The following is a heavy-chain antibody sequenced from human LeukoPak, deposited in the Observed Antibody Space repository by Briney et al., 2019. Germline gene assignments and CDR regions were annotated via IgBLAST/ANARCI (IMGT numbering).Heavy chain of an antibody. D-gene: IGHD5-24*01. CDR2: MNPNNDNR. V-gene: IGHV1-8*01. CDR1: GYTFTSHD. Sequence: GASVKVSCKASGYTFTSHDINWVRQATGQGLEWMGWMNPNNDNRGYAQKFQGRVTMTRDTSISTAYMELSRLRSDDTAVYYCARDPIRRDGYNRHGRINDAFDIWGQGTMVTVSS. J-gene: IGHJ3*02. CDR3: ARDPIRRDGYNRHGRINDAFDI.